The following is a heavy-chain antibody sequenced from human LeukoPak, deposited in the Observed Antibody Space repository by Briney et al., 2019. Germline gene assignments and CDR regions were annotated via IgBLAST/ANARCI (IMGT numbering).Heavy chain of an antibody. CDR1: GFSFSNYG. V-gene: IGHV3-33*01. Sequence: PGGSLRLSCAASGFSFSNYGMHWVRQAPGKGLEWVAVIWYDGVNKYYADSVKGRFTISRDMPKNTLYLQMNSLRAEDTAVYYCARRGGGSGSPYFDYWGQGTLVTVSS. CDR3: ARRGGGSGSPYFDY. D-gene: IGHD3-10*01. CDR2: IWYDGVNK. J-gene: IGHJ4*02.